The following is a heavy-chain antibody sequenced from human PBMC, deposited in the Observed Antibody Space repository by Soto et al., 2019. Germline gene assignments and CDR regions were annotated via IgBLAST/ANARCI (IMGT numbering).Heavy chain of an antibody. CDR3: AHRVSYSVSWEVGWFDP. Sequence: QITLKESGPTLVEPTQTLTLTCSFSGFSITNSRVSVGWFRKPPEKALQRIGIIYWDNDRLYNPSLKTRLTITKDTSKNQVVVTMTYMESVDTGDYYCAHRVSYSVSWEVGWFDPWGQGTPVTAS. D-gene: IGHD1-26*01. CDR2: IYWDNDR. V-gene: IGHV2-5*02. CDR1: GFSITNSRVS. J-gene: IGHJ5*02.